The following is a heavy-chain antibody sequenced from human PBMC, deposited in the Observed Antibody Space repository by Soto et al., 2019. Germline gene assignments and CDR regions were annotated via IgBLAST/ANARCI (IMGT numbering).Heavy chain of an antibody. Sequence: EVQLLESGGGLVQPGGSLRLSCVGSGFNMVNYAMTWVRQAPGKGLEWVSLLYSGGGTTHSADSVEGRVTVSRDNSKNTTYLQISSLRDDDTGVYYCARTIIHYYFDSWGQGALVSVSS. V-gene: IGHV3-23*03. CDR2: LYSGGGTT. CDR3: ARTIIHYYFDS. CDR1: GFNMVNYA. J-gene: IGHJ4*02.